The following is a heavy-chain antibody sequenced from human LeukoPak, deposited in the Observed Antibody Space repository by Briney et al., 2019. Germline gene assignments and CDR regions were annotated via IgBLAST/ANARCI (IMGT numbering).Heavy chain of an antibody. V-gene: IGHV3-30*02. CDR3: AKELTVGTTSKNLDY. D-gene: IGHD1-26*01. CDR2: IRYDGSNE. J-gene: IGHJ4*02. Sequence: GGSLRLSCAASGFTFSDYGMHWVRQAPGKGLEWVALIRYDGSNEYYADSVKGRFTISRDSSKSTLYLQTNSLRAEDTAVYYCAKELTVGTTSKNLDYWGQGTLVTVSS. CDR1: GFTFSDYG.